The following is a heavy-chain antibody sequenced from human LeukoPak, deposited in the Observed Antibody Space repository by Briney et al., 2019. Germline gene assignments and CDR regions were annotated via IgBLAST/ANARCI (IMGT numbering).Heavy chain of an antibody. CDR1: GFESGDYT. D-gene: IGHD3-16*02. CDR3: AKDRQSLGELSLDY. CDR2: ISGSGGST. V-gene: IGHV3-23*01. Sequence: GGSLRLSCTTSGFESGDYTMNWFRQAPGKGLEWVSAISGSGGSTYYADSVKGRFTISRDNSKNTLYLQMNSLRAEDTAVYYCAKDRQSLGELSLDYWGQGTLVTVSS. J-gene: IGHJ4*02.